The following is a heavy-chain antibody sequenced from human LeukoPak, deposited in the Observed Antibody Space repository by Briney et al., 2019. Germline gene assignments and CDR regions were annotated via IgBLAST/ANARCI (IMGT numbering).Heavy chain of an antibody. D-gene: IGHD1/OR15-1a*01. J-gene: IGHJ4*02. CDR1: GFTFGDYA. Sequence: GGSLRLSCTASGFTFGDYAMSRVRQAPGKGLEWVANINEGGSAEYYADSVKGRFTISRDNAKNSLHLQMSSLRVEDTAVYYSARDWEHARDYWGQGTLVAVSS. CDR2: INEGGSAE. CDR3: ARDWEHARDY. V-gene: IGHV3-7*01.